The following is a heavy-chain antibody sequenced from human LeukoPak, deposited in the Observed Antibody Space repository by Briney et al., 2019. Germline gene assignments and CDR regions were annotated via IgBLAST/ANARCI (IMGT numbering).Heavy chain of an antibody. J-gene: IGHJ4*02. V-gene: IGHV3-48*01. CDR1: GFTFSSYS. CDR2: ISSSSSTI. D-gene: IGHD3-22*01. CDR3: ARVLHKRNYDSSTYYGY. Sequence: GGSLRLSCAASGFTFSSYSMNWVRQAPGKGLEWVPYISSSSSTIYYADSVKGRFTISRDNAKNSLYLQMNSLGAEDTAVYYCARVLHKRNYDSSTYYGYWGQGTLVTVSS.